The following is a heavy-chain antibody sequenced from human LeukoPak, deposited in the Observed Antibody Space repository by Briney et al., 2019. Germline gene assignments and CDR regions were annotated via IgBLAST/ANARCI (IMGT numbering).Heavy chain of an antibody. Sequence: GGSLRLSCAASGFSFSSYWMHWVRQAPGKGLVWVSRIYTDGSRTNYADSVKGRFTISRDNAKNTLYLQMNSLRAEDTAVYYCAREGGDYGDYWGQGTLVTVSS. J-gene: IGHJ4*02. CDR2: IYTDGSRT. CDR3: AREGGDYGDY. CDR1: GFSFSSYW. V-gene: IGHV3-74*01. D-gene: IGHD4-17*01.